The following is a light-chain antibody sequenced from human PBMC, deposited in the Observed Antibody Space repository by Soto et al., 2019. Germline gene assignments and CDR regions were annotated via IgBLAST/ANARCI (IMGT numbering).Light chain of an antibody. CDR2: EGS. V-gene: IGLV2-23*01. Sequence: QSALTQPASVSGSPGQSITISCTGTSSDVGTYNLVSWYQQHPGKAPKLMIYEGSKRPSGVSNRFSGSKSGNTASLTISGLQAEYEADYYCCSYAGSGSDVIFGGVTKHTVL. J-gene: IGLJ2*01. CDR3: CSYAGSGSDVI. CDR1: SSDVGTYNL.